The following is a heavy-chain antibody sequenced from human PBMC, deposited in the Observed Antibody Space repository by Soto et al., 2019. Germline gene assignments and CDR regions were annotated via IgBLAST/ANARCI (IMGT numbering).Heavy chain of an antibody. V-gene: IGHV1-2*02. CDR1: GYTFSGHY. CDR2: INPNIGST. J-gene: IGHJ4*02. CDR3: ARVSSSSWPTFDY. Sequence: ASVKVSCKASGYTFSGHYMHWVRQAPGQGLEWMGWINPNIGSTNYARKFQGRVTMTRDTSIRTVYMDLSRLRSDDTAVYYCARVSSSSWPTFDYWGQGTLVTVSS. D-gene: IGHD6-13*01.